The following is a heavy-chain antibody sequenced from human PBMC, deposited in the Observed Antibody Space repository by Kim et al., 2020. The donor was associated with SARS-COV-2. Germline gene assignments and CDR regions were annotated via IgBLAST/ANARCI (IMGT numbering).Heavy chain of an antibody. V-gene: IGHV4-39*07. Sequence: SETLSLTCTVSGGSISSSSYYWGWIRQPPGKGLEWIGSIYYSGSTYYNPSLKSRVTISVDTSKNQFSLKLSSVTAADTAVYYCARVIDGGPDYWGQGTLVTVSS. CDR1: GGSISSSSYY. D-gene: IGHD2-15*01. CDR2: IYYSGST. CDR3: ARVIDGGPDY. J-gene: IGHJ4*02.